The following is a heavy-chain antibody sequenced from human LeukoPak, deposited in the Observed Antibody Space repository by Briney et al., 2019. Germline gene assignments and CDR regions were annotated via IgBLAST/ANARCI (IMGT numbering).Heavy chain of an antibody. D-gene: IGHD1-20*01. CDR2: IHPNDAST. CDR3: ARHNNWAFDY. CDR1: GYCFASYW. V-gene: IGHV5-51*01. Sequence: GESLKISCKASGYCFASYWIGWVRQTSGKGLEWMAIIHPNDASTIYSPSFQGQVTISADRSITTAYLQWNTLQASDTAIYYCARHNNWAFDYWDRGTLLTVSS. J-gene: IGHJ4*02.